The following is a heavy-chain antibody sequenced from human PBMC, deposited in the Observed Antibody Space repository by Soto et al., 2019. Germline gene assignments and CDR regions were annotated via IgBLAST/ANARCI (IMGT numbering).Heavy chain of an antibody. J-gene: IGHJ4*02. D-gene: IGHD3-3*01. CDR3: ARLQHDTSGYYFDH. CDR2: IFHVGST. V-gene: IGHV4-4*02. Sequence: QVHLQESGPGLVKPSGTLSLTCAVSGGSISTNQWWNWVRQAPGKGLEWIGEIFHVGSTNYNPSLKSRVIISVDKSKNQFSLNLSSVTAADTAVYYCARLQHDTSGYYFDHWGQGALVTVSS. CDR1: GGSISTNQW.